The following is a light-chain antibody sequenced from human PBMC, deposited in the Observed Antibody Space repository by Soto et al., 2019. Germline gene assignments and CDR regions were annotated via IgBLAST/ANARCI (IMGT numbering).Light chain of an antibody. CDR2: DAY. Sequence: VLTQFPGTLSLSPGERATLSCRASQSFRGLLAWYQQKPGQAPRLLIYDAYNRATGIPPRFSGSWSGTDITLTISRLEPEDFAVFYCQQYGSSHTFAQGTRLEIK. CDR3: QQYGSSHT. J-gene: IGKJ5*01. V-gene: IGKV3-20*01. CDR1: QSFRGL.